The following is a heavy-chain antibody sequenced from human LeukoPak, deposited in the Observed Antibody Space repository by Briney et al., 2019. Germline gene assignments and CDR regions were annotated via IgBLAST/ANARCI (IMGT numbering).Heavy chain of an antibody. D-gene: IGHD6-13*01. CDR3: ARDYIAAAGKTYYYYGMDV. CDR1: GFTFSSYA. J-gene: IGHJ6*02. Sequence: PGGSLSLSCAASGFTFSSYAMHWARQAPGKGLEWVAVISYDGSNKYHADSVKGRFTISRDNSKNTLYLQMNSLRAEDTAVYYCARDYIAAAGKTYYYYGMDVWGQGTTVTVSS. V-gene: IGHV3-30-3*01. CDR2: ISYDGSNK.